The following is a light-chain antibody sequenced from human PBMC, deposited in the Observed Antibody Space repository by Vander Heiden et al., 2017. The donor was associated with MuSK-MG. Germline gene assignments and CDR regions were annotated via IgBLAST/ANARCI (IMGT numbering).Light chain of an antibody. CDR3: QQYGNSWT. J-gene: IGKJ1*01. CDR1: QSVSSNY. CDR2: GAS. Sequence: EIVLTQSPGTLSLSPGERATLSCRASQSVSSNYLAWYQQKPGQAPRLLIYGASSRATGIPDRFRGSGSGTGFTLTISRLEPEDFAVYYCQQYGNSWTFGQGTKVEIK. V-gene: IGKV3-20*01.